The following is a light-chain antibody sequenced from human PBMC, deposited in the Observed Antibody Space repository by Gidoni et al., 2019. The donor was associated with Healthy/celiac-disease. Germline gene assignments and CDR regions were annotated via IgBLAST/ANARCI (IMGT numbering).Light chain of an antibody. CDR1: QSISSW. CDR2: KAS. V-gene: IGKV1-5*03. J-gene: IGKJ1*01. Sequence: DSQMTQAPSTLSASVGDRVTITCRASQSISSWLAWYQQKPGKAPKLLIYKASSLESGVPSRFSGRGSGTEFTLTISRLQPDDFAPYYCQQYNSYRTFGQXTKVEIK. CDR3: QQYNSYRT.